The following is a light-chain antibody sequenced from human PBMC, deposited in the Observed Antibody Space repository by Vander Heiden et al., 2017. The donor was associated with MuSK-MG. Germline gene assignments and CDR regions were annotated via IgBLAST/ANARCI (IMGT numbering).Light chain of an antibody. CDR1: SSDVVGYNY. CDR2: DVS. J-gene: IGLJ1*01. Sequence: QSSLTKPASVSGSPGQSLTISCTGTSSDVVGYNYVSWYQLHPGKAPNLMIYDVSNRPSGVSNRFSGSKSGNTASLTISGLQAEDEADYYCSSYTSSSTLYVFGTGTKVTVL. V-gene: IGLV2-14*03. CDR3: SSYTSSSTLYV.